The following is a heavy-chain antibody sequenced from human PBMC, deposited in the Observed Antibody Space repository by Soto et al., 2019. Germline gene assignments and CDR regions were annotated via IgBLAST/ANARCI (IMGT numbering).Heavy chain of an antibody. Sequence: LRLSCAASGFTFSSYAMHWVRQAPGKGLEWVAVISYDGSNKYYADSVKGRFTISIDNSKNTLYLQMNSLRAEDTAVYYCARDHLGCESVFDYWGEGTLVTVSS. CDR2: ISYDGSNK. J-gene: IGHJ4*02. D-gene: IGHD2-8*01. CDR1: GFTFSSYA. V-gene: IGHV3-30-3*01. CDR3: ARDHLGCESVFDY.